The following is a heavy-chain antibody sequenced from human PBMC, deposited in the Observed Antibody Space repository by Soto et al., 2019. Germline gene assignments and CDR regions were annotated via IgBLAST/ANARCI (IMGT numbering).Heavy chain of an antibody. CDR3: ARGRGWYPSQSYSYYGMDV. CDR2: IYPGDSDT. CDR1: GYSFTSYW. V-gene: IGHV5-51*01. Sequence: CKGSGYSFTSYWIGWVRQMPGKGLEWMGIIYPGDSDTRYSPSFQGQVTISAGKSISTAYLQMNSLRAEDTAVYYCARGRGWYPSQSYSYYGMDVWGQGTTVTVSS. D-gene: IGHD6-19*01. J-gene: IGHJ6*02.